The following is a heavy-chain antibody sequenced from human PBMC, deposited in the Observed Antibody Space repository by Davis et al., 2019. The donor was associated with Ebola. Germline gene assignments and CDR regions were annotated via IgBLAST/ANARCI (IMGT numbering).Heavy chain of an antibody. D-gene: IGHD2-2*02. CDR1: GFIFNNYA. CDR2: TSSGGSTT. V-gene: IGHV3-23*01. Sequence: GGSLRLSCAASGFIFNNYAMTWVRQAPGRGLEWVSTTSSGGSTTYYADSVKGRFTISRDNSKNTLYLQMNSLRVDDTAVYYCAKGEDIVVVPAAIEFYYYGMDVWGQGTTVTVSS. J-gene: IGHJ6*02. CDR3: AKGEDIVVVPAAIEFYYYGMDV.